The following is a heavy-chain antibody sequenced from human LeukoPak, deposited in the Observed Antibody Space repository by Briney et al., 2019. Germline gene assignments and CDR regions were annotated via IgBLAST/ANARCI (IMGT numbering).Heavy chain of an antibody. CDR1: GGSISSNTYY. V-gene: IGHV4-39*01. Sequence: PSETLSLTCTVSGGSISSNTYYWDWIRQPPGEGLEWIGSIYYSGSTYYNPSLKSRVTMSVDMSENQFSLKLTSVTAADTAVYYCARHFLPQYNNDVWRKGPSYPRDLDSWGQGTLVTVSS. J-gene: IGHJ4*02. D-gene: IGHD1-1*01. CDR3: ARHFLPQYNNDVWRKGPSYPRDLDS. CDR2: IYYSGST.